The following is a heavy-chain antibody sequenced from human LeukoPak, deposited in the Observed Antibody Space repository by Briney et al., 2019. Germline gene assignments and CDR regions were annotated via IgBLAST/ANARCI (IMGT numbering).Heavy chain of an antibody. Sequence: ASVKVSCKASGYTFTSYGISWVRQAPGQGLEWMGWISAYNGNTNFAQKLQGRVTMTTDTSTSTAYMELRSLRSDDTAVYYCARAAGRYDFWSGSRGYYYYYMDVWGKGTTVTVSS. D-gene: IGHD3-3*01. CDR1: GYTFTSYG. J-gene: IGHJ6*03. CDR3: ARAAGRYDFWSGSRGYYYYYMDV. CDR2: ISAYNGNT. V-gene: IGHV1-18*01.